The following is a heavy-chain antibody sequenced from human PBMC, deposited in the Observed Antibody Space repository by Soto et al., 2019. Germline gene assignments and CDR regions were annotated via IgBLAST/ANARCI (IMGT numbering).Heavy chain of an antibody. Sequence: SETLSLTCAVYGGSFSGYYWSWTRQPPGKGLEWIGEINHSGSTNYNPSLKSRVTISVDTSKNQFSLKLSSVTAADTAVYYCARSIPVGNYFDYWGQGTLVTVSS. D-gene: IGHD6-6*01. V-gene: IGHV4-34*01. CDR2: INHSGST. J-gene: IGHJ4*02. CDR3: ARSIPVGNYFDY. CDR1: GGSFSGYY.